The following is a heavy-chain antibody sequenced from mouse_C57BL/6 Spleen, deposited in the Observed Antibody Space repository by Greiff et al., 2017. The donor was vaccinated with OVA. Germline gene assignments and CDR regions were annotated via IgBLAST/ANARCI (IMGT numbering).Heavy chain of an antibody. D-gene: IGHD4-1*01. CDR2: IWSDGST. J-gene: IGHJ4*01. Sequence: QVQLKQSGPGLVAPSQSLSITCTVSGFSLTSYGVHWVRQPPGKGLEWLVVIWSDGSTTYNSALKSRLSISKDNSKSQVFLKMNSLQTDDTAMYYCARSLTGTLFYAMDYWGQGTSVTVSS. V-gene: IGHV2-6*03. CDR1: GFSLTSYG. CDR3: ARSLTGTLFYAMDY.